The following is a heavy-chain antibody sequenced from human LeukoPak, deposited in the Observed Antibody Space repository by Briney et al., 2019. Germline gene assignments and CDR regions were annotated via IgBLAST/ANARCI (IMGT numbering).Heavy chain of an antibody. D-gene: IGHD3-22*01. J-gene: IGHJ4*02. CDR2: IYSGGST. CDR3: AKDRDYYDSSGNDHFDY. CDR1: GFTFSRLA. V-gene: IGHV3-23*01. Sequence: GGSLRLSCAASGFTFSRLAMTWVRQAPGKGLEWVSVIYSGGSTYYADSVKGRFTISRDNSKNTLYLQMNSLRAEDTAVYYCAKDRDYYDSSGNDHFDYWGQGTLVTVSS.